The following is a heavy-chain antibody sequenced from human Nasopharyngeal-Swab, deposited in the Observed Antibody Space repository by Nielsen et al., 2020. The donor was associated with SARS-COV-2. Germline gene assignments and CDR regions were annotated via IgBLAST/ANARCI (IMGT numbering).Heavy chain of an antibody. CDR1: GYTFTSYY. V-gene: IGHV1-46*01. CDR2: INPSGGST. Sequence: ASVKVSCKASGYTFTSYYMHWVRQAPGQGLEWMGIINPSGGSTSYAQKFQGRVTMTRDTSTSTVYMELSSLRSEDTAVYYCARDEGWIVVVTASLDYWGQGTLVTVSS. CDR3: ARDEGWIVVVTASLDY. D-gene: IGHD2-21*02. J-gene: IGHJ4*02.